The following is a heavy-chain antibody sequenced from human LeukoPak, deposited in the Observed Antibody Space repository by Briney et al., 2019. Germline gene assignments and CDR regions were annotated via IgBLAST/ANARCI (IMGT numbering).Heavy chain of an antibody. D-gene: IGHD6-13*01. J-gene: IGHJ4*02. CDR3: ARGRYLTTGGGAAAGFLDY. CDR2: INHSGSS. Sequence: PSETLSLTCGVSGGSFSGYYWNWSRQPPGKGMEWIGEINHSGSSNYNPSLKSRGTISVDTSQKQFSLRLSSVTAADTAVYYCARGRYLTTGGGAAAGFLDYWGQGTLVTVSS. CDR1: GGSFSGYY. V-gene: IGHV4-34*01.